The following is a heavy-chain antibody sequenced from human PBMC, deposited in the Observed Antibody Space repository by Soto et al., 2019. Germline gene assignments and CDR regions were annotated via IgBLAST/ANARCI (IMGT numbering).Heavy chain of an antibody. V-gene: IGHV3-23*01. CDR1: GFTFCSYA. D-gene: IGHD6-19*01. CDR2: ISGSGGST. Sequence: AGGSLRLSCAASGFTFCSYAMSWGPQAPGKGLGWVSAISGSGGSTYYADSVKGRFTISRDNSKNTLYLQMDSLRAEDTAVYYCAKDMSKGSGWYEDLSTIDYWGQGTLVTVSS. J-gene: IGHJ4*02. CDR3: AKDMSKGSGWYEDLSTIDY.